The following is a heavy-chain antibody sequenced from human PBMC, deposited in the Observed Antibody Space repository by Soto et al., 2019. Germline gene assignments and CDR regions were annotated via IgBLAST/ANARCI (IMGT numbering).Heavy chain of an antibody. D-gene: IGHD2-15*01. Sequence: EVQLLESGGGLVQPGGSLRLSCAASGFSIGSSAWSWVRQAPGKGLDWVSTIGGNGVTTFYADSAKGRFTISRDISRNTVCLQMSSLRAEDTALYYWAKSSRYCSGGGCFYYFDYWGQGTLVTVSS. CDR3: AKSSRYCSGGGCFYYFDY. V-gene: IGHV3-23*01. CDR2: IGGNGVTT. J-gene: IGHJ4*02. CDR1: GFSIGSSA.